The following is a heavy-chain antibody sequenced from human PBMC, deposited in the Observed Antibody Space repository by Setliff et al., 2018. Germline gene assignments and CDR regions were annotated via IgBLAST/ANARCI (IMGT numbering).Heavy chain of an antibody. CDR3: AKNGFGVVALGVNNCFDP. Sequence: GGSLRLSCAASGFTFSSYAMSWVRQAPGKGLEWVSAISGSGGSTYYADSVKGRFTISRDNSKNTLYLQMNSLRAEDTAVYYCAKNGFGVVALGVNNCFDPWGQGTLVTVSS. CDR1: GFTFSSYA. J-gene: IGHJ5*02. D-gene: IGHD3-10*01. CDR2: ISGSGGST. V-gene: IGHV3-23*01.